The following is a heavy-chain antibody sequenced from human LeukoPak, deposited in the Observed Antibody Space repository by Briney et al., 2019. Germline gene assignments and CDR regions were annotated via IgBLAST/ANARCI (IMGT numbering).Heavy chain of an antibody. Sequence: ASVKVSCKASGYTFTSYDINWVPQATGQGLEWMGWMNPNSGNTGYAQKFQGRVTITRNTSISTAYMELSSLRSEDTAVYYCARHSSGYYGDAFDIWGQGTMVTVSS. D-gene: IGHD3-22*01. CDR2: MNPNSGNT. CDR3: ARHSSGYYGDAFDI. V-gene: IGHV1-8*03. J-gene: IGHJ3*02. CDR1: GYTFTSYD.